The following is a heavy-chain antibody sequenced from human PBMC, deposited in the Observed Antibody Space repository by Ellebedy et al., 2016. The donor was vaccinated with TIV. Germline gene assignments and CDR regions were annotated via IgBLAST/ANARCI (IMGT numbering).Heavy chain of an antibody. CDR2: IYYSGST. J-gene: IGHJ4*02. D-gene: IGHD5-24*01. CDR1: GGSISSGGYY. CDR3: ARGGWLQLVPIDY. Sequence: SETLSLTXTVSGGSISSGGYYWSWIRQHPGKGLEWIGYIYYSGSTYYNPSLKSRVTISVDTSENQFSLKLSSVTAADTAVYYCARGGWLQLVPIDYWGQGTLVTVSS. V-gene: IGHV4-31*03.